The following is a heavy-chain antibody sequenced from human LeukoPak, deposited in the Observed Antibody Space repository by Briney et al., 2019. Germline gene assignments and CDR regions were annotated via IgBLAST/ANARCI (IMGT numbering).Heavy chain of an antibody. CDR3: AKDLDYYGSGRILPHY. CDR1: GFTFSSYG. J-gene: IGHJ4*02. V-gene: IGHV3-30*18. Sequence: GRSLRLSCAASGFTFSSYGMHWVRQAPGKGLEWVAVISYDGSNKYYADSVKGRFTISGDNSKNTLYLQMNRLRAEDTAVYYCAKDLDYYGSGRILPHYWGQGTLVTVSS. D-gene: IGHD3-10*01. CDR2: ISYDGSNK.